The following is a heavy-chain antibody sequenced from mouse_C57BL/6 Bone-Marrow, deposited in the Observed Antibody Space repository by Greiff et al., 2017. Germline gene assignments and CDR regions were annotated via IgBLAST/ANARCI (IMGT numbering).Heavy chain of an antibody. V-gene: IGHV1-69*01. Sequence: QVQLQQPGAELVMPGASVKLSCKASGYTFTSYWMHWVKQRPGQGLEWIGEIDPSDSYTNYNQKFKGKSTLTVDKSSSTAYMQLSSLTSKDSAVYYCARSNYDYYAMDYWGQGTSVTVSS. CDR1: GYTFTSYW. J-gene: IGHJ4*01. CDR3: ARSNYDYYAMDY. D-gene: IGHD2-5*01. CDR2: IDPSDSYT.